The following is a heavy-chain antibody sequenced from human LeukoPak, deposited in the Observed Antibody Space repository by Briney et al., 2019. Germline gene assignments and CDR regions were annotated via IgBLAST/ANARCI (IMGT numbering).Heavy chain of an antibody. Sequence: HGGSLRLSCAASGFTFSSYEMNWVRQAPGKGLEWVSYISSSGSTMYYADSVKGRFTISRDNAKNSLYLQMNSLRVDDTAFYYCAKGDWFDYWGQGTVVTVSS. CDR1: GFTFSSYE. CDR2: ISSSGSTM. J-gene: IGHJ4*02. CDR3: AKGDWFDY. V-gene: IGHV3-48*03. D-gene: IGHD3/OR15-3a*01.